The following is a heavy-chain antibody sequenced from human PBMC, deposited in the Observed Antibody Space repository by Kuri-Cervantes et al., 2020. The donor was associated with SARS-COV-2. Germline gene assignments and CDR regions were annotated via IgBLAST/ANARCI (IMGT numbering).Heavy chain of an antibody. V-gene: IGHV4-39*07. CDR1: GGSVSTTDYY. D-gene: IGHD2-2*01. CDR2: MYSLGST. Sequence: SETLSLTCTVFGGSVSTTDYYWAWIRQPPGKGLEWIGSMYSLGSTHYNPSLKSRVTISVDTSKNQFSLKLSSVTAADTAVYYCARGRPPIYLGYCSSTSCHRYYFDYWGQGTLVTVSS. CDR3: ARGRPPIYLGYCSSTSCHRYYFDY. J-gene: IGHJ4*02.